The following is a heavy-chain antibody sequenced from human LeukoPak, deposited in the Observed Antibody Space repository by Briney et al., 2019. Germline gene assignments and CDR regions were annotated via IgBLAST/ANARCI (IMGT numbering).Heavy chain of an antibody. CDR1: GFTFDDYA. CDR3: AKVRQSIAAAGTLSHLDY. V-gene: IGHV3-9*01. Sequence: PGGSLRLSCAASGFTFDDYAMRWVRHAPGKGLEWVSGISWNSGSIGYADSVKGRFTISRDNAKNSLYLQMNSLRAEDTALYYCAKVRQSIAAAGTLSHLDYWGQGTLVTVSS. J-gene: IGHJ4*02. CDR2: ISWNSGSI. D-gene: IGHD6-13*01.